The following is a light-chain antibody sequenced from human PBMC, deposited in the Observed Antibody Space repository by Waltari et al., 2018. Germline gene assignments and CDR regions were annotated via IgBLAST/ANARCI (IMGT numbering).Light chain of an antibody. CDR2: LISDGSH. CDR3: QTWGTGTVV. J-gene: IGLJ2*01. V-gene: IGLV4-69*01. Sequence: QLVLTQSPSASASLGASVKLTCTLSSGHSTYAIAWHQQQPEKGPRYLLKLISDGSHSKGDGIPDRFSGSKSGAERYLTISSLQSEDEGDYYCQTWGTGTVVFGGGTKLTVL. CDR1: SGHSTYA.